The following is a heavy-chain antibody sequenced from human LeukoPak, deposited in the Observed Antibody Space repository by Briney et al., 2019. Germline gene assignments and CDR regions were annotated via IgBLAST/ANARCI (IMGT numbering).Heavy chain of an antibody. V-gene: IGHV1-2*02. D-gene: IGHD1-26*01. J-gene: IGHJ4*02. CDR2: INPNSGGT. CDR1: GYTFTGYY. Sequence: ASVKVSCKASGYTFTGYYMHWVRQAPGQGLEWMGWINPNSGGTNYAQKFQGRVTMTRDTSISTAYMELSRLRSDDTAVYYCAREKHMVGATPGFDYWGQGTLSPSPQ. CDR3: AREKHMVGATPGFDY.